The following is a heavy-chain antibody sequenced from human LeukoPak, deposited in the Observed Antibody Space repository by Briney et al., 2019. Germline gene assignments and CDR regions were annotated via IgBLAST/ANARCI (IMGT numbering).Heavy chain of an antibody. V-gene: IGHV3-21*01. D-gene: IGHD6-6*01. CDR3: ASEYSPNY. J-gene: IGHJ4*02. Sequence: GGSLRLSCVASGFTFSSYTMNWVREAPGKGLEWVSSISSSSSYIYYADSLKGRFTISRDNAKNSLYLQMNSLRAEDTAVYYCASEYSPNYWGQGTLVTVSS. CDR1: GFTFSSYT. CDR2: ISSSSSYI.